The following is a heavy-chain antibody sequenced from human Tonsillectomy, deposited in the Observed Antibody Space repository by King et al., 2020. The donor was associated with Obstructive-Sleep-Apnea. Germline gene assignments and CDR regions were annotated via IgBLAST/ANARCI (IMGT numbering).Heavy chain of an antibody. Sequence: DAQLVQSGAEVKKPGESLKISCKGSGYSFTSYYIGWVRQIPGKGLEWVGIIYPPDSDTRYSPSFQGQVTISVDTSISTAYLQWSSLKASDSAMYYCARQSSAGYDYWGQGTLVTVSS. CDR2: IYPPDSDT. J-gene: IGHJ4*02. D-gene: IGHD5-18*01. CDR3: ARQSSAGYDY. CDR1: GYSFTSYY. V-gene: IGHV5-51*01.